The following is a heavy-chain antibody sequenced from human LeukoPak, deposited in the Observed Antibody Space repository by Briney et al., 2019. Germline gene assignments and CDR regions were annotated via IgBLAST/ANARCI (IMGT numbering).Heavy chain of an antibody. J-gene: IGHJ5*02. CDR2: IHDSGST. V-gene: IGHV4-30-4*01. D-gene: IGHD3-10*01. Sequence: PSETLSLTCTVSGASISSGDYHWNWIRQPPGKGLEWIGFIHDSGSTYYNPSLKSRVSISRDMSKNQLSLMLSSVTAADTAVYYCARGFGAGNYYYGWFAPWGQGPWSASPQ. CDR1: GASISSGDYH. CDR3: ARGFGAGNYYYGWFAP.